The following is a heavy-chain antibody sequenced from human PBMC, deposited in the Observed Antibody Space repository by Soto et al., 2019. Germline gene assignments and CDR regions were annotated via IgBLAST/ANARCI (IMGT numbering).Heavy chain of an antibody. D-gene: IGHD2-15*01. CDR2: VDPRDSSV. J-gene: IGHJ5*02. V-gene: IGHV5-10-1*01. CDR3: GTRFCSASTCDSWFDP. Sequence: PGESPKISCPGFGYPFTTFLISWVRQMPGKGLGWMGRVDPRDSSVNYNPPFQGRVTISVDKSISTAYLQRGSLKASDNAMYYCGTRFCSASTCDSWFDPWGQGTLVTVSS. CDR1: GYPFTTFL.